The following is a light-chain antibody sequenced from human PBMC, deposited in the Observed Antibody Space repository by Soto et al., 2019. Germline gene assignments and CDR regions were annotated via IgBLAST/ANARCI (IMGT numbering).Light chain of an antibody. CDR1: QSVSSY. V-gene: IGKV3-11*01. J-gene: IGKJ2*01. Sequence: EIVLTQSPATLSLSPGERATLSCRASQSVSSYLAWYQQKPGQAPRLLIYDASNRATGIPARFSGSGSGTDFPLTISRLAPEDFAVYYCQQRSNWHTFGQGTKLEIK. CDR2: DAS. CDR3: QQRSNWHT.